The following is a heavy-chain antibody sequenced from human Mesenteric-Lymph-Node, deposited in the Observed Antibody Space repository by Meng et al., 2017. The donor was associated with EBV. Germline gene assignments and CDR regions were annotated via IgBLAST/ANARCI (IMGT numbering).Heavy chain of an antibody. Sequence: QVQLQESGPGLVKPSETLSLSCSVSGGSISSYYWNWIRQSPGKGLEWIGFVYDSGSTNYNPSLKSRVTISVDMSKDQFYLKLSAVTAADTAVYYCARSPRGCFDNSGYFEYWGQGTLVTVSS. CDR3: ARSPRGCFDNSGYFEY. J-gene: IGHJ4*02. CDR2: VYDSGST. CDR1: GGSISSYY. V-gene: IGHV4-59*01. D-gene: IGHD3-22*01.